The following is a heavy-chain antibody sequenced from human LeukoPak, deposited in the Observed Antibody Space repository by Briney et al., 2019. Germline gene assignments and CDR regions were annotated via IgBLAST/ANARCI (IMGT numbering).Heavy chain of an antibody. Sequence: KASETLSLTCTVSGGSISSYYWSWIRQPPGKGLEWIGYIYYSGSTNYKSSLKSRVTISVDTSKNQFSLKLSSVTAADTAIYYCARGEMATIEDAFDIWGQGTMVTVSS. D-gene: IGHD5-24*01. CDR2: IYYSGST. CDR1: GGSISSYY. V-gene: IGHV4-59*01. CDR3: ARGEMATIEDAFDI. J-gene: IGHJ3*02.